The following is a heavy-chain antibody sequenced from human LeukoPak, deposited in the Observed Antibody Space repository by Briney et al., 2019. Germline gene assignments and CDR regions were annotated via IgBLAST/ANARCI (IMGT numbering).Heavy chain of an antibody. CDR2: INHSGST. D-gene: IGHD3-22*01. J-gene: IGHJ4*02. CDR3: ARVLKLSSGSPLDY. Sequence: SETLSLTCAVYGGSFSGYYWSWIRQPPGKGLEWTGEINHSGSTNYNPSLKSRVTISVDTSKNQFSLKLSSVTAADTAVYYCARVLKLSSGSPLDYWGQGTLVTVSS. V-gene: IGHV4-34*01. CDR1: GGSFSGYY.